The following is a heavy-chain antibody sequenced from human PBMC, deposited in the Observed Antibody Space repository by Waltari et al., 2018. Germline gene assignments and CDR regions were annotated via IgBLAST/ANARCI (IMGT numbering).Heavy chain of an antibody. V-gene: IGHV3-74*01. D-gene: IGHD6-13*01. CDR1: GFTFSSYW. CDR2: INSDGSST. J-gene: IGHJ4*02. Sequence: EVQLVESGGGLVQPGGSLRLSCAASGFTFSSYWMDWVRQAPGKGLVWVSRINSDGSSTSYADSVKGRFTISRDNAKNTLYLQMNSLRAEDTAVYYCARAGYSSSWYPPDYWGQGTLVTVSS. CDR3: ARAGYSSSWYPPDY.